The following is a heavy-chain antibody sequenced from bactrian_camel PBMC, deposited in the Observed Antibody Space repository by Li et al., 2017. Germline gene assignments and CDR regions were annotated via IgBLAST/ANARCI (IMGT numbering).Heavy chain of an antibody. CDR1: GYTYSTYC. D-gene: IGHD3*01. CDR2: IDRDGTT. J-gene: IGHJ4*01. Sequence: HVQLVESGGGSVQAGGSLRLSCRGSGYTYSTYCMGWFRQAPGQRREGVAVIDRDGTTAYADSVKGRFTIAAHNKTTVYLQMTSLKPEDTGTYYCSGANYHGCAGRQGTQVTVS. V-gene: IGHV3S53*01.